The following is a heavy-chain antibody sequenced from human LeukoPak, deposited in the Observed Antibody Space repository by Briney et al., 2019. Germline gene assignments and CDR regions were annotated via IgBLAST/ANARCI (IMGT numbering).Heavy chain of an antibody. CDR3: AREDSSGWHTFDY. Sequence: PGGSLRLSCAASGFTFSSYAMHWVRQAPGKGLEWVAVISYDGSNKYCADSVKGRFTISRDNSKNTLYLQMNSLRAEDTAVYYCAREDSSGWHTFDYWGQGTLVTVSS. V-gene: IGHV3-30*04. D-gene: IGHD6-19*01. CDR1: GFTFSSYA. CDR2: ISYDGSNK. J-gene: IGHJ4*02.